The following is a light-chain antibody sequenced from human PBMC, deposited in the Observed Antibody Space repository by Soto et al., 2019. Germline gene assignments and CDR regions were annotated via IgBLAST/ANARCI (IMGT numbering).Light chain of an antibody. CDR1: SSDVGGYNY. CDR3: SSYTTISPHVV. Sequence: QSALTQPASVSGSPGQSITISCTGTSSDVGGYNYVSWYQQHPGKAPKLMIYDVSNRPSGVSNRFFGSKSGNTASLTISGLQAEDETDYYCSSYTTISPHVVFGGGTKLTVL. J-gene: IGLJ2*01. V-gene: IGLV2-14*01. CDR2: DVS.